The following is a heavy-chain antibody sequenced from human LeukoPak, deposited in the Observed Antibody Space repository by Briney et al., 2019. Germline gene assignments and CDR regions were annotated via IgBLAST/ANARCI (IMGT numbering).Heavy chain of an antibody. J-gene: IGHJ5*02. CDR1: GFTFSSYS. CDR3: ARDALYYYDSSGFNWFDP. CDR2: ISGSSSTI. D-gene: IGHD3-22*01. V-gene: IGHV3-48*01. Sequence: GGSLRLSCAASGFTFSSYSMNWVRQAPGQGLEWVSYISGSSSTIYYADSVKGRFTISRDNAKYSLYLQMNSLRAEDTAVYYCARDALYYYDSSGFNWFDPWGQGTLVTVSS.